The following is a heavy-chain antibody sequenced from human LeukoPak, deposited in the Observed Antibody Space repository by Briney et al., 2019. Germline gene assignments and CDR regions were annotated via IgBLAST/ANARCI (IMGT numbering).Heavy chain of an antibody. D-gene: IGHD6-19*01. CDR3: ARGIAVAPDWFDP. CDR2: IIPILGIA. Sequence: ASVKVSCKASGGTFSSYAISWVRQAPGQGLEWMGRIIPILGIANYAQKFQGRVTITADKSTSTACMELSSLRSEDTAVYYCARGIAVAPDWFDPWGQGTLVTVSS. J-gene: IGHJ5*02. V-gene: IGHV1-69*04. CDR1: GGTFSSYA.